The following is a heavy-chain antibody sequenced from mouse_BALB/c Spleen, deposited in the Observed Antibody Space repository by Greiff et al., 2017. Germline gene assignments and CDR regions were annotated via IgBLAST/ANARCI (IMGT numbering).Heavy chain of an antibody. CDR1: GFTFSSFG. J-gene: IGHJ2*01. Sequence: EVKVVESGGGLVQPGGSRKLSCAASGFTFSSFGMNWVRQAPEKGLEWVAYISSGSSTIYYADTVKGRFTISRDNPKNTLFLQMTSLRSEDTAMYYCAREGNGYFDYWGQGTTLTVSS. V-gene: IGHV5-17*02. D-gene: IGHD2-1*01. CDR3: AREGNGYFDY. CDR2: ISSGSSTI.